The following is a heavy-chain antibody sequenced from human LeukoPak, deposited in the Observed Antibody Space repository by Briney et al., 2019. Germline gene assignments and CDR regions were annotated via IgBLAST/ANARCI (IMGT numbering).Heavy chain of an antibody. D-gene: IGHD3-3*01. Sequence: PSETLSLTCTVSGGSITTYYWSWIRQPPGKGLEWIGYMYTTGNTNYNPSLASRVTLSLDTSKNQFSLTLSSVTAADTAVYYCAKHDTLFGAAHFYMDVWGKGTTVIVSS. CDR2: MYTTGNT. J-gene: IGHJ6*03. V-gene: IGHV4-59*08. CDR3: AKHDTLFGAAHFYMDV. CDR1: GGSITTYY.